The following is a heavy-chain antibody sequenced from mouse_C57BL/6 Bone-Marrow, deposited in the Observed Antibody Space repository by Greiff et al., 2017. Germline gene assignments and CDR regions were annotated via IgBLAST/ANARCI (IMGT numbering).Heavy chain of an antibody. CDR1: GYTFTSYW. V-gene: IGHV1-69*01. CDR3: AREDDYEGFAY. CDR2: LDPSDSYT. D-gene: IGHD2-4*01. Sequence: QVQLKQPGAELVMPGASVKLSCKASGYTFTSYWMHWVKQRPGQGLEWIGELDPSDSYTNYNQKFKGKSTLTVDKSSSTAYMQLSSLTSEDSAVYYCAREDDYEGFAYWGQGTLVTVSA. J-gene: IGHJ3*01.